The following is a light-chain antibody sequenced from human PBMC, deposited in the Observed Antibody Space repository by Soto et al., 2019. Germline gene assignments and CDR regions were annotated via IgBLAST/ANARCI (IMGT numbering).Light chain of an antibody. Sequence: QSALTQPASVSGSPGQSITISCTGTSSDVGAYNYVSWYQQQPGKVPKLMIYDVSNRPSGVSNRFSGSKSGNMASLTISGLQAEDEADYYCSSYTSSSTPYVFGTGTKVTVL. CDR1: SSDVGAYNY. J-gene: IGLJ1*01. CDR3: SSYTSSSTPYV. V-gene: IGLV2-14*01. CDR2: DVS.